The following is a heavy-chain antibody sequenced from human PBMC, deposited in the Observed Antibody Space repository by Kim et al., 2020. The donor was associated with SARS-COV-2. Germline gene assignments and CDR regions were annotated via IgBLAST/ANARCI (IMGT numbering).Heavy chain of an antibody. CDR3: ARDRQRAGTGVDY. J-gene: IGHJ4*02. V-gene: IGHV6-1*01. CDR2: TYYRSKWSS. CDR1: GDSVSNDYAA. Sequence: SQTLSLTCGISGDSVSNDYAAWNWIRQSPSRGLEWLGRTYYRSKWSSDYSKSVRGRITINADTSKNQFSLHLNSVTPEDTALYYCARDRQRAGTGVDYWGQGTLVTVSS.